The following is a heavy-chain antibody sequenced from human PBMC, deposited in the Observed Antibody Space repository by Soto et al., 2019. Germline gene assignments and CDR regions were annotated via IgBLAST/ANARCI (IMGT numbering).Heavy chain of an antibody. Sequence: GGSLRLSCAASGFTVSSNYMSWVRQAPGKGLEWVSVIYSGGSTYYADSVKGRFTISRHNSKNTLYLQMNSLRAEDTAVYYCASYYDYIWGSYHSGGFDIWGQGPMVTVSS. CDR1: GFTVSSNY. CDR2: IYSGGST. J-gene: IGHJ3*02. CDR3: ASYYDYIWGSYHSGGFDI. V-gene: IGHV3-53*04. D-gene: IGHD3-16*02.